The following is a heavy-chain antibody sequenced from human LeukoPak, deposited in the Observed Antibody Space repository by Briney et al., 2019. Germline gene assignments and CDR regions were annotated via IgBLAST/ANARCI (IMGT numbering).Heavy chain of an antibody. CDR2: ISTSSNTV. D-gene: IGHD2-15*01. CDR3: ARVPGYCSGGSCYSAYFDY. J-gene: IGHJ4*02. Sequence: PGGSLRLSCAASGFNFISYNMNWARQAPGKGLEWVSYISTSSNTVYYADSVKGRFTISRDNAKNSLYLQMNSLRDEDTAVYYCARVPGYCSGGSCYSAYFDYWGLGTLVTVSS. CDR1: GFNFISYN. V-gene: IGHV3-48*02.